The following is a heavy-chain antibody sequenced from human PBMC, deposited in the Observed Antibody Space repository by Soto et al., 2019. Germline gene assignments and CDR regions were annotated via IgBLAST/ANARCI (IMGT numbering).Heavy chain of an antibody. Sequence: SVKVSCKASGSGFINSGIQWVRQAHGQRLEWIGWIVVASGQTNYAQNFRGRVAITRDTSTATAYIELTGLTSEDTAVYFCSADRPDIGVGWWVWGQGTPVTVSS. D-gene: IGHD2-15*01. J-gene: IGHJ6*02. V-gene: IGHV1-58*02. CDR3: SADRPDIGVGWWV. CDR2: IVVASGQT. CDR1: GSGFINSG.